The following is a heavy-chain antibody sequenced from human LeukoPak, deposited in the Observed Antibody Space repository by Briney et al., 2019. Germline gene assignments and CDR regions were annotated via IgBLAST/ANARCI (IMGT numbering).Heavy chain of an antibody. CDR3: ARAVATFDY. Sequence: GGSLRLSCATSGFTFSNAWMTWVRQAPGKGLEWLGRIKSKTDDGTTDYAAPVKGRFTISRDNSKNTLYLQMNSLRAEDTAVYYCARAVATFDYWGQGTLVTVSS. CDR1: GFTFSNAW. CDR2: IKSKTDDGTT. V-gene: IGHV3-15*01. J-gene: IGHJ4*02. D-gene: IGHD5-12*01.